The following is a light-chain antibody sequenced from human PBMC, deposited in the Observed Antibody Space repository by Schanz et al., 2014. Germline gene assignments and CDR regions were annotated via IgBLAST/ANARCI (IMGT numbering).Light chain of an antibody. V-gene: IGKV3D-20*02. CDR3: QQRTNWPT. Sequence: EIVLTQSPETLSLSPGERATLSCRASQSVHSTSLAWYQQKPGQAPRLLIYGASNRATDIPDRFSGSGSGTDFTLTISSLEPEDFAVYYCQQRTNWPTFGPGTKVDIK. CDR2: GAS. CDR1: QSVHSTS. J-gene: IGKJ3*01.